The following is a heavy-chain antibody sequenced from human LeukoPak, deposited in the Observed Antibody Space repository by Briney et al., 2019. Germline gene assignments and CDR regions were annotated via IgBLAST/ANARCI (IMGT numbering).Heavy chain of an antibody. D-gene: IGHD4-17*01. J-gene: IGHJ4*02. CDR2: VWHDGSKT. CDR1: GFTFSGCH. Sequence: PGRSLKLSCAASGFTFSGCHIHWVRQAPGKGLEWVALVWHDGSKTYYADSVKGRFTVSRDNSKNTPFLQMNSLRAEDTGVYYCAKDSNDNGDYNYFDFWGQGTLVTVSS. CDR3: AKDSNDNGDYNYFDF. V-gene: IGHV3-33*06.